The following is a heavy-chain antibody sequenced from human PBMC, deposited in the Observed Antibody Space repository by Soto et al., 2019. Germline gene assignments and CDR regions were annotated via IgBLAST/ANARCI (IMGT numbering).Heavy chain of an antibody. CDR1: GFTFSSYS. CDR3: ARGGDTSGSWPRF. V-gene: IGHV3-21*01. CDR2: ISSSSSYI. D-gene: IGHD3-22*01. J-gene: IGHJ4*02. Sequence: EVQLVESGGGLFNPGGSLRLSCAASGFTFSSYSLNWVRQAPGKGLEWVSSISSSSSYIYYADSVKGRFTISRDDAKNQRFRQMSSLRVEDTAVYYCARGGDTSGSWPRFWGQGTLVTVSS.